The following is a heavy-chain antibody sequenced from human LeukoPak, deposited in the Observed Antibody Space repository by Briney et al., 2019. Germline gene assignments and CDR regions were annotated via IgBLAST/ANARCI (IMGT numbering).Heavy chain of an antibody. CDR1: GFTFSSYG. CDR3: ARDKAPSITIFGVARDAFDI. J-gene: IGHJ3*02. D-gene: IGHD3-3*01. Sequence: PGGSLRLSCAASGFTFSSYGMHWVRQAPGKGLEWVAVISYDGSNKYYADSVKGRFTISRDNAKNSLYLQMNSLRDEDTAVYYCARDKAPSITIFGVARDAFDIWGQGTMVTVSS. CDR2: ISYDGSNK. V-gene: IGHV3-30*03.